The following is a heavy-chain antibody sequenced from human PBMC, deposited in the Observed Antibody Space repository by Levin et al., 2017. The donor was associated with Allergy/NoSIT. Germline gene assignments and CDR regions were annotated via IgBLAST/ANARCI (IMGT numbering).Heavy chain of an antibody. Sequence: GGSLRLSCAASGLTVSANYMSWVRQAPGKGLEWVSVLYSGGSTYYADSVKGRFTISRDNSKNTLYLQMNSLRAEDTAVYYCARDGSGYYDSSGYYHTLSLYGVDAWGQGTTVTVSS. D-gene: IGHD3-22*01. J-gene: IGHJ6*02. CDR1: GLTVSANY. V-gene: IGHV3-53*01. CDR3: ARDGSGYYDSSGYYHTLSLYGVDA. CDR2: LYSGGST.